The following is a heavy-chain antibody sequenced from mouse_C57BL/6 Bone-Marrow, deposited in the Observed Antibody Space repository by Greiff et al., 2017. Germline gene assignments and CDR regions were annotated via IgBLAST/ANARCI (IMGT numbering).Heavy chain of an antibody. D-gene: IGHD4-1*01. CDR1: GYTFTDYY. Sequence: QVQLKESGAELVRPGASVKLSCKASGYTFTDYYINWVKQRPGQGLEWIARIYPGSGNTYYNEKFKGKATLTAEKSSSTAYMQLSSLTSEDSAVYFCARSLGRRFAYWGQGTLVTVSA. CDR3: ARSLGRRFAY. V-gene: IGHV1-76*01. CDR2: IYPGSGNT. J-gene: IGHJ3*01.